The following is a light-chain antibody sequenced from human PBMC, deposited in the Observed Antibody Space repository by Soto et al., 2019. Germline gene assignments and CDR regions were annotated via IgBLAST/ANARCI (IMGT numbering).Light chain of an antibody. V-gene: IGKV3-20*01. CDR2: GAS. CDR1: QSVSNNY. J-gene: IGKJ4*01. Sequence: EVVLTQSPGTLSLSPGERATLSCRASQSVSNNYLAWYQQKPGQAPRLLIYGASSGATGIPDRFSGGGSGTDFTLTISRMEPEDFAVYYCQQYGSSPLTFGGGTKVEIK. CDR3: QQYGSSPLT.